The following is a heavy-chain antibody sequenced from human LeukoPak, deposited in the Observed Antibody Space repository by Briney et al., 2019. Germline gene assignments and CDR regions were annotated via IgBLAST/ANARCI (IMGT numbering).Heavy chain of an antibody. CDR2: VTGAGGDT. V-gene: IGHV3-23*01. J-gene: IGHJ5*01. CDR3: VKSGAGIPGWLDS. CDR1: GFTFKSHA. Sequence: GGSLRLSCAASGFTFKSHAMNWVRQAPGKGLEWVSTVTGAGGDTYYADSVKGRFTISRDNAKNTLHLQMNSLRVEDTAVYYCVKSGAGIPGWLDSWGQGSVVTVSS. D-gene: IGHD1-26*01.